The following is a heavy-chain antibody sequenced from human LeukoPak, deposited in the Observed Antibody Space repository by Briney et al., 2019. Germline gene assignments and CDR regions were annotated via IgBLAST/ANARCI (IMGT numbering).Heavy chain of an antibody. CDR1: GYTLTELS. CDR3: ATDPYGSGRNRDWFDP. CDR2: FDPEDGET. J-gene: IGHJ5*02. Sequence: ASVKVSCKVSGYTLTELSMHWVRQAPGKGLEWMGGFDPEDGETIYAQKFQGRVTMTEDTSTDTAYMELSSLRSEDTAVYYCATDPYGSGRNRDWFDPWGQGTLVTVSS. D-gene: IGHD3-10*01. V-gene: IGHV1-24*01.